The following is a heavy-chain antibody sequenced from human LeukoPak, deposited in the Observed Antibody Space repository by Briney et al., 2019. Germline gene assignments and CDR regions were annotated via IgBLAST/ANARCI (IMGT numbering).Heavy chain of an antibody. J-gene: IGHJ6*04. D-gene: IGHD1-1*01. CDR2: IYYSGGT. Sequence: SETLSLTCTVSGGSISSYYWSWIRQPPGKGLEWIGYIYYSGGTNYNPSLKSRVTISVDTSKNQFSLKLSSVTAADTAVYYCARVATGTTGDYYYYYGMDVWGKGTTVTVSS. V-gene: IGHV4-59*01. CDR1: GGSISSYY. CDR3: ARVATGTTGDYYYYYGMDV.